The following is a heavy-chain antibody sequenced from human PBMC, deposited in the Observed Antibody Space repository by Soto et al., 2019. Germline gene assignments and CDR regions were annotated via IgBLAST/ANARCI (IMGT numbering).Heavy chain of an antibody. D-gene: IGHD3-3*01. CDR3: AKDGLGITIFGVAWGFDP. V-gene: IGHV3-23*01. CDR2: ISGSGGST. Sequence: GGSLRLSCAASGFTFSSYAMSWVRQAPGKGLEWVSAISGSGGSTYYADSVKGRFTISRDNSKNTLYLQMNSLRAEDTAVYYRAKDGLGITIFGVAWGFDPWGQGTLVTVSS. J-gene: IGHJ5*02. CDR1: GFTFSSYA.